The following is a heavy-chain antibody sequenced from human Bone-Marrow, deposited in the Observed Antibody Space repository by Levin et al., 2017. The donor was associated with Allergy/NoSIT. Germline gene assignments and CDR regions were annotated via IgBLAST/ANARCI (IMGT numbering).Heavy chain of an antibody. D-gene: IGHD6-19*01. J-gene: IGHJ4*02. CDR1: GFTVSSNY. CDR2: IHGGGAT. V-gene: IGHV3-53*01. CDR3: ASEVYSGRHFDY. Sequence: GGSLRLSCAVSGFTVSSNYVNWVRQAPGKGLEWVSVIHGGGATYYADSVKGRFTISRDDSKNTVFLQMSSLRAEDTAVYYCASEVYSGRHFDYWGQGTVVTVSS.